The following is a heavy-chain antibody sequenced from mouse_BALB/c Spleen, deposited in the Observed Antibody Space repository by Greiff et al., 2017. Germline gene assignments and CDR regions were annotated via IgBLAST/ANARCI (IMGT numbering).Heavy chain of an antibody. J-gene: IGHJ2*01. Sequence: VQLMESGAELVKPGASVKLSCKASGYTFTSYYMYWVKQRPGQGLEWIGEINPSNGGTNFNEKFKSKATLTVDKSSSTAYMQLSSLTSEDSAVYYCTRGYYRYDEGVGYFDYWGQGTTLTVSS. V-gene: IGHV1S81*02. D-gene: IGHD2-14*01. CDR3: TRGYYRYDEGVGYFDY. CDR2: INPSNGGT. CDR1: GYTFTSYY.